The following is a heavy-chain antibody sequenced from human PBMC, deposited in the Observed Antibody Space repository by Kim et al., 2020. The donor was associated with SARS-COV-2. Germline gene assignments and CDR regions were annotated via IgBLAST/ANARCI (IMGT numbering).Heavy chain of an antibody. D-gene: IGHD3-22*01. CDR3: ARDPLTYYYDSSGYYYEYYFDY. CDR2: IKQDGSEK. CDR1: GFTFSSYW. J-gene: IGHJ4*02. Sequence: GGSLRLSCAASGFTFSSYWMSWVRQAPGKGLEWVANIKQDGSEKYYVDSMKGRFTISRDNAKNSLYLQMNSLRAEDTAVYYCARDPLTYYYDSSGYYYEYYFDYWGQGTLVTVSS. V-gene: IGHV3-7*01.